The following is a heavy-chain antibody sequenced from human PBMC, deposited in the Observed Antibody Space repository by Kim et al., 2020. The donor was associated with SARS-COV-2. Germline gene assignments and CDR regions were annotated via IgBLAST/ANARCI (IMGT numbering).Heavy chain of an antibody. CDR2: INPNSGGT. V-gene: IGHV1-2*02. J-gene: IGHJ6*03. CDR1: GYTFTGYY. CDR3: AREWREGCSSTSCYDYCYYYMDV. D-gene: IGHD2-2*01. Sequence: ASVKVSCKASGYTFTGYYMHWVRQAPGQGLEWMGWINPNSGGTNYAQKSQGRVTMTRDTSISTAYMELSRLRSDDTAVYYWAREWREGCSSTSCYDYCYYYMDVWGKGTTVALPS.